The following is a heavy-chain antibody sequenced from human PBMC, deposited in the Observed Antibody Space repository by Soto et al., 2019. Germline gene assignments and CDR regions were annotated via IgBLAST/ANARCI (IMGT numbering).Heavy chain of an antibody. CDR3: ARPKEPLDIAAGQWEY. Sequence: QVQLVQSGAEVKKPGSSVKVSCKASGGTFSSYAISWVRQAPGQGLEWMGGIIPIFGTANYAQKFQGRVTITANKSTSTAYMELSSLRSEDTAVYYCARPKEPLDIAAGQWEYWGQGTLVTVSS. J-gene: IGHJ4*02. CDR1: GGTFSSYA. D-gene: IGHD6-13*01. V-gene: IGHV1-69*06. CDR2: IIPIFGTA.